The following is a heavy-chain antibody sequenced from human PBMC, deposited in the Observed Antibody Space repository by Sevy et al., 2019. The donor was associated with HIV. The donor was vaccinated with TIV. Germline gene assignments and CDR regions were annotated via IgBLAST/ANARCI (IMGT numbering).Heavy chain of an antibody. V-gene: IGHV3-23*01. Sequence: GGSLRLSCVASGFTFNTHVMNWVRQAPGKGLEWVSSISGFGNTYYVDSVRGRFTISRDNAKNTLYLQMNSLRADDTAVYYCAKVLNPALESMMEVTVRSLKGFDVWGQGTMVNVSS. J-gene: IGHJ3*01. CDR2: ISGFGNT. CDR3: AKVLNPALESMMEVTVRSLKGFDV. D-gene: IGHD3-22*01. CDR1: GFTFNTHV.